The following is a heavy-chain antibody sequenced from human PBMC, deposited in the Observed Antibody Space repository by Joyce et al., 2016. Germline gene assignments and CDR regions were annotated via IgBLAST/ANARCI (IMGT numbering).Heavy chain of an antibody. CDR2: IYYSGAT. CDR1: GVSISSRSHF. V-gene: IGHV4-39*01. J-gene: IGHJ5*02. CDR3: ARYCSVGDCYGNWFDP. D-gene: IGHD2-21*01. Sequence: HLQLQESGPGLVRPSETLSLTCTVSGVSISSRSHFWGWIRQSPEKGLEWIGSIYYSGATYYNPTLKSRVAISIDTSKNQFSLRLNTVTAADTAAYYCARYCSVGDCYGNWFDPWGQGTQVTVSS.